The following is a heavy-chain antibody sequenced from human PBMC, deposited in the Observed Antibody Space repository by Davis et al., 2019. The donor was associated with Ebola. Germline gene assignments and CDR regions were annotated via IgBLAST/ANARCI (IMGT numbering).Heavy chain of an antibody. J-gene: IGHJ4*02. CDR3: AKGGDSNYDFDH. CDR2: LGTSADT. D-gene: IGHD4-11*01. CDR1: GFTFTTYA. V-gene: IGHV3-23*01. Sequence: PGGSLRLSCAASGFTFTTYAMMWVRQAPGKGLAWVSTLGTSADTYYADSVKGRFTISRDNARNSLYLQMNSLRVEDTALYYCAKGGDSNYDFDHWGQGTPVTVSS.